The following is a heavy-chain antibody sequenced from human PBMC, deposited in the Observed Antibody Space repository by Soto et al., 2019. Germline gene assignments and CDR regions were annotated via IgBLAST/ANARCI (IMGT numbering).Heavy chain of an antibody. CDR2: SLPIFGTS. V-gene: IGHV1-69*01. D-gene: IGHD1-20*01. CDR3: ARCGRYPKSSFYYGMDV. CDR1: GGTFSTYS. J-gene: IGHJ6*02. Sequence: QVQLVQSGAEVKKPGSSVKVSCKASGGTFSTYSISWVRQAPGQGLEWMGESLPIFGTSHYAQDFQGRVTLTADESTSTVYMELSSLRSDDTAVYYCARCGRYPKSSFYYGMDVWGQGTTVTVSS.